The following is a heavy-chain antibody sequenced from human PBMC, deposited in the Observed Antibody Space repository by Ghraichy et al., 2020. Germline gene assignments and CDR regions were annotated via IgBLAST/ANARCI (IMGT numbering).Heavy chain of an antibody. CDR3: ARDLWETTMNEVDY. J-gene: IGHJ4*02. D-gene: IGHD5-18*01. CDR2: ISSSGDSI. V-gene: IGHV3-48*02. CDR1: GFTFDSYG. Sequence: GGSLRLSCAASGFTFDSYGMNGFRQPPGKGLEGVSYISSSGDSIYYPDSMKGRFTISRDNAKNSLYLQMNSLRDEDTAVYHCARDLWETTMNEVDYWGQGTLVTVAS.